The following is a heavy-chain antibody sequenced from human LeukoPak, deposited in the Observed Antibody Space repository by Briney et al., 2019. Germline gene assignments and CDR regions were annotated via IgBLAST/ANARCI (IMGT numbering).Heavy chain of an antibody. D-gene: IGHD3-22*01. CDR3: TREGVTMIVVVRPYYYYYMDV. CDR2: IRSKAYGGTT. V-gene: IGHV3-49*03. J-gene: IGHJ6*03. CDR1: GFTFGDYA. Sequence: GGSLRLSCTASGFTFGDYAMSWFRQAPGEGLEWVGFIRSKAYGGTTEYAASVKGRFTISRDDSKSIAYLQMNSLKTGDTAVYYCTREGVTMIVVVRPYYYYYMDVWGKGTTVTVSS.